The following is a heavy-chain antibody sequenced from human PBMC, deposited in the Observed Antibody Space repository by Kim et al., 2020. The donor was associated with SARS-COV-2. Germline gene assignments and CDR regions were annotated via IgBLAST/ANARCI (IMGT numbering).Heavy chain of an antibody. V-gene: IGHV4-34*01. J-gene: IGHJ5*02. Sequence: SETLSLTCAVYGGSFSGYYWSWIRQPPGKGLEWIGELNHSGSTNYNPSLKSRVTISVDTSKNQFSLKLSSVTAADTAVYYCARGPGYSSSWYGARNWFDPWGQGTLVTVSS. CDR1: GGSFSGYY. CDR2: LNHSGST. D-gene: IGHD6-13*01. CDR3: ARGPGYSSSWYGARNWFDP.